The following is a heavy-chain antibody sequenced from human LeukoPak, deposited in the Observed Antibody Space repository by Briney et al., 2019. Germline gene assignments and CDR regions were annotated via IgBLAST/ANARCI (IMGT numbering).Heavy chain of an antibody. J-gene: IGHJ6*02. D-gene: IGHD2-2*03. V-gene: IGHV1-8*01. CDR3: ALDIGVTTRYYYGMDV. Sequence: ASVKVSCKASGYTFTSYDINWVRQATGQGLEWMGWMNPNSGNTGYAQKFQGRVTMTRNTSISTAYMELSSLRSEDTAVYYCALDIGVTTRYYYGMDVWGQGTTVTVSS. CDR1: GYTFTSYD. CDR2: MNPNSGNT.